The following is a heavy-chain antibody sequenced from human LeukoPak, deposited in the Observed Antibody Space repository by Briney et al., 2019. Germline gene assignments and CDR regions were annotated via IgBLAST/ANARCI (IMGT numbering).Heavy chain of an antibody. CDR3: ARGDIVVVPAAMWLFDY. V-gene: IGHV3-30-3*01. CDR2: ISYDGSNK. D-gene: IGHD2-2*01. Sequence: GGSLRLSCAAPGFTFRSYAMHWVRQAPGKGLEWVAVISYDGSNKYYADSVKGRFTISRDNSKNTLYLQMNSLRAEDTAVYYCARGDIVVVPAAMWLFDYWGQGTLVTVSS. CDR1: GFTFRSYA. J-gene: IGHJ4*02.